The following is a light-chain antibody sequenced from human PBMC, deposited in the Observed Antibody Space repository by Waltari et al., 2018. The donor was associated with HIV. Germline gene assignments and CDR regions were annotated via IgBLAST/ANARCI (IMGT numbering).Light chain of an antibody. V-gene: IGLV2-8*01. CDR1: SRDTSLLNF. Sequence: QSALTQPPSASASPGQSLTISCAGPSRDTSLLNFVSWNQHHPGKAPNRMISEVSLRPSGVPDRFSGSKSGNTASLTVSGLQAEDEAAYYCFSYAGNNYLLFGGGTKLTVL. J-gene: IGLJ2*01. CDR3: FSYAGNNYLL. CDR2: EVS.